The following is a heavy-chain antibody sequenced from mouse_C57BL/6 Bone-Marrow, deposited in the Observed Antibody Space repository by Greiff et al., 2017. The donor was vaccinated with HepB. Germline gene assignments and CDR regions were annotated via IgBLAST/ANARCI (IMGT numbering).Heavy chain of an antibody. J-gene: IGHJ1*03. D-gene: IGHD4-1*01. CDR2: IYPGSGST. Sequence: QVQLQQPGAELVKPGASVKMSCKASGYTFTSYWITWVKQRPGQGLEWIGDIYPGSGSTNYNEKFKSKATLTVDTSSSTAYMQLSSLTSEDSAVYYCAIGELGPWDCDVWGTGTTVTVSS. CDR1: GYTFTSYW. CDR3: AIGELGPWDCDV. V-gene: IGHV1-55*01.